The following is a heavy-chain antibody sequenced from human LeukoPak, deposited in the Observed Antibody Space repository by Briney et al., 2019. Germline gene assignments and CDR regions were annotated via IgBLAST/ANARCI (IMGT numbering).Heavy chain of an antibody. V-gene: IGHV3-74*01. CDR1: GFTFSSYW. D-gene: IGHD5-12*01. CDR3: ARFGWLRRESRYYYYGMDV. J-gene: IGHJ6*02. CDR2: INSDGSST. Sequence: GGSLRLSCAASGFTFSSYWMHWVRQAPGKGLVWVSRINSDGSSTSYADSVKGRFTISRDNAKNTLYLQMNSLRAEDTAVYYCARFGWLRRESRYYYYGMDVWGQGTTVTVSS.